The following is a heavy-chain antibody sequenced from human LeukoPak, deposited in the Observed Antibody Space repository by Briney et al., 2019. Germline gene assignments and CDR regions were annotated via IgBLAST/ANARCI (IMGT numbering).Heavy chain of an antibody. CDR1: GFTFSSYA. J-gene: IGHJ4*02. D-gene: IGHD3-10*01. V-gene: IGHV3-23*01. Sequence: LTGGSLRLSCAASGFTFSSYAMSWVRQAPGKGLEWVSAISGSGGSTYYADSVKGRFTISRDNSKNTLYLQMNSLRAEDTAVYYCARDFRGSQVGYFDYWGQGTLVTVSS. CDR3: ARDFRGSQVGYFDY. CDR2: ISGSGGST.